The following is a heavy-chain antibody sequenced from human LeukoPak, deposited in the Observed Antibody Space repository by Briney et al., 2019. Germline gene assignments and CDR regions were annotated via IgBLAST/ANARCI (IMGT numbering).Heavy chain of an antibody. CDR3: ASSYDSSGRPVDY. V-gene: IGHV4-59*08. D-gene: IGHD3-22*01. CDR2: IHNSGRT. Sequence: SETLSLTCTLSGGSISSYYWSWIRQPPGKGLEWLAYIHNSGRTNYNPSLKSRLTISLDTSKNQFSLNVRSVTAADTAVHYCASSYDSSGRPVDYWGQGTLVTVSS. J-gene: IGHJ4*02. CDR1: GGSISSYY.